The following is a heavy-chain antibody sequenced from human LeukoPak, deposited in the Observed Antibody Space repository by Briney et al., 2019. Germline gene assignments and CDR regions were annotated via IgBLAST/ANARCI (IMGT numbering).Heavy chain of an antibody. D-gene: IGHD6-13*01. CDR1: GFTFTRYW. V-gene: IGHV3-30*02. Sequence: QAGGSLRLSCAASGFTFTRYWMHWVRQAPGKGLEWVAFIRYDGSNKYYADSVKGRFTISRDNSKNTLYLQMNSLRAEDTAVYYCAKDHKYRIAAAGRGWYFDYWGQGTLVTVSS. J-gene: IGHJ4*02. CDR3: AKDHKYRIAAAGRGWYFDY. CDR2: IRYDGSNK.